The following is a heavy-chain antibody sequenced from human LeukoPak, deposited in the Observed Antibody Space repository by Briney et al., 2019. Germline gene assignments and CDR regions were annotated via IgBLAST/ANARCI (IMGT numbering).Heavy chain of an antibody. D-gene: IGHD3-3*01. CDR3: ARLTGYYDFWSGYSRSDYYCYYMDV. CDR1: GGSISSYY. Sequence: SETLSLTCTVSGGSISSYYWSWIRQPPGKGLEWIGYIYTSGSTNYNPSLKSRVTISVDTSKNQFSLKLSSVTAADTAVYYCARLTGYYDFWSGYSRSDYYCYYMDVWGKGTTVTVSS. J-gene: IGHJ6*03. CDR2: IYTSGST. V-gene: IGHV4-4*09.